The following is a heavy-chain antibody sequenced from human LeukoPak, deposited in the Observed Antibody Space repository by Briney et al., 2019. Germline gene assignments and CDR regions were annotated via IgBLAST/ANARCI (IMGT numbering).Heavy chain of an antibody. Sequence: PSETLSLTCTVSGGSISSGSYYWSWIRQPAGKGLEWIGSIYHSGSTYYNPSLKSRVTISVDTSKNQFSLRLSSVTAADTAVYYCARHAVLLWFGEANDAFDIWGQGTMVTVSS. CDR3: ARHAVLLWFGEANDAFDI. CDR2: IYHSGST. J-gene: IGHJ3*02. CDR1: GGSISSGSYY. V-gene: IGHV4-39*01. D-gene: IGHD3-10*01.